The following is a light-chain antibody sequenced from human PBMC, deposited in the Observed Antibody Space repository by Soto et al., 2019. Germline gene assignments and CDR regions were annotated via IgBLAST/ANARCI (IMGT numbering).Light chain of an antibody. CDR1: SSNIGSNY. J-gene: IGLJ2*01. V-gene: IGLV1-47*01. Sequence: QSVLTQPPSASGTPGQRVTISCSGSSSNIGSNYVYWYQQLPGTAPKLLIYRNNQRPSGVPDRFSGSKSGTSASLAISGLRSEDEGDYYCAAWDDSLSAVVFGGGTKLTVL. CDR2: RNN. CDR3: AAWDDSLSAVV.